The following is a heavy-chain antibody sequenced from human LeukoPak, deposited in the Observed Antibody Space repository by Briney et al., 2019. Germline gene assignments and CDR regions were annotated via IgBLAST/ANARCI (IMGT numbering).Heavy chain of an antibody. V-gene: IGHV1-18*01. Sequence: ASVKVSCKSSGYSFTSYGISLVRQAPGQGLEWMGWISAYNGNTNYAQKLQGRVTMTTDTSTSTAYMELRSLRSDDTAVYYCARCVDTAMGVYWGQGTLVTVSS. CDR1: GYSFTSYG. CDR3: ARCVDTAMGVY. CDR2: ISAYNGNT. D-gene: IGHD5-18*01. J-gene: IGHJ4*02.